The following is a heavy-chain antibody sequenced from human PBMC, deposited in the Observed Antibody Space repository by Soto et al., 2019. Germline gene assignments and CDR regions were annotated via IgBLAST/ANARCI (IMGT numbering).Heavy chain of an antibody. CDR1: GFTFTSAW. CDR3: VGGSPFEY. D-gene: IGHD1-26*01. J-gene: IGHJ4*02. V-gene: IGHV3-15*05. Sequence: VQLEDSGGGWVKPGGSLRLSCAGSGFTFTSAWMNWVRQAPGKGLEWVGRVKSKNDGGAIDYGTPVKGRFIISRDDSKNTAYLQMNSLKIEDTGVYYCVGGSPFEYWGQGTLVTVSS. CDR2: VKSKNDGGAI.